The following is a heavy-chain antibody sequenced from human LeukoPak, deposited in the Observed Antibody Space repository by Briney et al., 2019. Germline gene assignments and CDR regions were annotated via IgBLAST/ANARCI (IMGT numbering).Heavy chain of an antibody. V-gene: IGHV4-34*01. D-gene: IGHD2-21*01. J-gene: IGHJ3*02. CDR1: GGSFSGYY. CDR3: ARDSMVDAFDI. CDR2: INHSGST. Sequence: PSETLSLTCAVYGGSFSGYYWSWIRQPPGKGLEWIGEINHSGSTNYNPSLKSRVTISVDTSKNQYSLKLSSVTAADTAVYYCARDSMVDAFDIWGQGTMVTVSS.